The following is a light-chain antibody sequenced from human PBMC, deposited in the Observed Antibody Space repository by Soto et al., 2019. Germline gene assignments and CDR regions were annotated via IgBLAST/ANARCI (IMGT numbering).Light chain of an antibody. CDR2: DAS. Sequence: EIVLTQSPVTLSLSPGERATLSCRASQSIATYLAWYQQKPGQTPRLFISDASKRATGVPARFSGSGSGTDFTLTISSLETEDFATYYCQQRYHWPPTLGQGTRLEMK. CDR1: QSIATY. V-gene: IGKV3-11*01. CDR3: QQRYHWPPT. J-gene: IGKJ5*01.